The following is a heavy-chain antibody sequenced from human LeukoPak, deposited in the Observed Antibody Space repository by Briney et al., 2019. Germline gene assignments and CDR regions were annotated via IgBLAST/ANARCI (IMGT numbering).Heavy chain of an antibody. J-gene: IGHJ4*02. CDR2: INHSGST. CDR3: ARSPITVVTLFDY. CDR1: GGSFSGYY. Sequence: KPSETLSLTCAIYGGSFSGYYWSWIRQPPGTGLEWIGQINHSGSTNYNPSLKSRVTISVDTSKNQFSLKLTSVTAADTAVYYCARSPITVVTLFDYWGQGTLVTVSS. V-gene: IGHV4-34*01. D-gene: IGHD4-23*01.